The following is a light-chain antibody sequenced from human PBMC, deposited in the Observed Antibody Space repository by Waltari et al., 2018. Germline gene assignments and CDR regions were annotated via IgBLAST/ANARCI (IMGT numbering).Light chain of an antibody. J-gene: IGKJ4*01. CDR3: QQRANWPLT. CDR1: QNVGRY. Sequence: EIVLTQSPGTLSLSPGESATLSCRASQNVGRYLAWYQQKPGQAPSLLIHETSHRAAGIPARFSGSGSGTDFTLIISSLEPEDFAVYYCQQRANWPLTFGGGTKVEIK. V-gene: IGKV3-11*01. CDR2: ETS.